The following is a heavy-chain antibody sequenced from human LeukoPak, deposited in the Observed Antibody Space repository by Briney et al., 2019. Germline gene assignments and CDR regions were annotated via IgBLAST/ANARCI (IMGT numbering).Heavy chain of an antibody. CDR3: ARLRGSGSPLNY. D-gene: IGHD3-10*01. Sequence: GGSLRLSCAASGFTVSRNYMSWVRQARGKGLEWVSVIYSGGSTYYADSVKGRFTISRDNSKNTLYLQMNSLRAEDTAVYYCARLRGSGSPLNYWGQGTLVTVSS. V-gene: IGHV3-53*01. CDR2: IYSGGST. CDR1: GFTVSRNY. J-gene: IGHJ4*02.